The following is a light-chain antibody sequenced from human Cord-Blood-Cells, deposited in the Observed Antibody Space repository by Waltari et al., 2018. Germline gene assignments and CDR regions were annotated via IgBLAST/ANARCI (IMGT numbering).Light chain of an antibody. CDR2: DAS. CDR1: QDISNY. J-gene: IGKJ4*01. V-gene: IGKV1-33*01. Sequence: DIQMTQSPSSLSASVGDRVTITCQVSQDISNYLNWYQQKPGKAPKLLIYDASNLETGVPSRFSGSGSGTDFTFTIISLQPEDIATYYCQQYDNLPPLTFGGGTKVEIK. CDR3: QQYDNLPPLT.